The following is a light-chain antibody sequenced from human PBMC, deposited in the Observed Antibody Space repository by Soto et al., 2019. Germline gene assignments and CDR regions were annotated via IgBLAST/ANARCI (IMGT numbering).Light chain of an antibody. CDR1: QSVGSS. CDR3: QQYNNWPST. CDR2: GAS. Sequence: EIVMTQSPATLSVSPGERATLSCRASQSVGSSLAWCQQKPGQAPRLLIYGASTRATGIPARFSGSGSGTEFTLTISSRQSEDYAVYYCQQYNNWPSTFGPGTKVDIK. V-gene: IGKV3-15*01. J-gene: IGKJ3*01.